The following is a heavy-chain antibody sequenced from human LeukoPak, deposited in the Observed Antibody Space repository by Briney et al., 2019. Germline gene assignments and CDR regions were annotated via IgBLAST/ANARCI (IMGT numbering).Heavy chain of an antibody. CDR2: LSGAGGSA. J-gene: IGHJ5*02. D-gene: IGHD3-10*01. V-gene: IGHV3-23*01. CDR3: ARDYYGSGSGNWFDP. CDR1: GFTFSSYA. Sequence: GGSLRLSCAASGFTFSSYAMTWVRQAPGKGLEWVSGLSGAGGSAYYADSVKGRFTISRDNSRNTLYLQMNSLRVEDTAVYYCARDYYGSGSGNWFDPWGQGTLVTVSS.